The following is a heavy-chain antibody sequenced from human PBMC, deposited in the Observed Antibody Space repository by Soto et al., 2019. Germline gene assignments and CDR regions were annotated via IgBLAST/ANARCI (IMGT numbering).Heavy chain of an antibody. CDR3: ARGRRQLDY. J-gene: IGHJ4*02. D-gene: IGHD6-13*01. V-gene: IGHV3-11*01. CDR1: GFTFSDHY. Sequence: QVQLVESGAGLVEPGGSLRLSCVASGFTFSDHYMSWIRQAPGKGLEWVSYISTGGAIRYYADSVRGRFTISRDNAKNSLYLRMNSLRAEDTAVYYCARGRRQLDYWGQGTLVTVSS. CDR2: ISTGGAIR.